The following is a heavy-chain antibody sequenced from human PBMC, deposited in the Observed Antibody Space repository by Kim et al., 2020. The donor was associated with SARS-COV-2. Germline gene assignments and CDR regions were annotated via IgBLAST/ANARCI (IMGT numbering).Heavy chain of an antibody. V-gene: IGHV1-69*13. CDR2: IIPIFGTA. Sequence: SVKVSCKASGGTFSSYAISWVRQAPGQGLECMGGIIPIFGTANYAQKFQGRVTITADESTSTAYMELSSLRSEDTAVYYCARSGIAAAGFDYWGQGTLVTVSS. CDR1: GGTFSSYA. D-gene: IGHD6-13*01. J-gene: IGHJ4*02. CDR3: ARSGIAAAGFDY.